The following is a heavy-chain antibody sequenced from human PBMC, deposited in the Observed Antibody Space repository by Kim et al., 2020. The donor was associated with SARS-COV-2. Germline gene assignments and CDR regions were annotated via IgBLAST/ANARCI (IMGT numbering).Heavy chain of an antibody. V-gene: IGHV7-4-1*02. D-gene: IGHD3-3*01. Sequence: ASVKVSCKASGYTFTSYAMNWVRQAPGQGLEWMGWINTNTGNPTYAQGFTGRFIFSLDTSVSTAYLQISSLKAEDTAVYYCARGPNPLPADYDFCSGYSVALAGYFVLWGRGTLVTVSS. CDR2: INTNTGNP. J-gene: IGHJ2*01. CDR1: GYTFTSYA. CDR3: ARGPNPLPADYDFCSGYSVALAGYFVL.